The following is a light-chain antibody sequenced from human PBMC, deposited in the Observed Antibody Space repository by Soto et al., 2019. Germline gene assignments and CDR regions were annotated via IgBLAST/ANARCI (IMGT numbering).Light chain of an antibody. CDR3: QQYGSSPLYI. J-gene: IGKJ2*01. CDR2: GAS. CDR1: QSVSSSY. V-gene: IGKV3-20*01. Sequence: EIVLTQSPGTLSLSPGERATLSCRASQSVSSSYLAWYQQKPGQAPRVLIYGASTRATGIPDRFSGSGSGTDFTLTISRLEPEDFAVYYCQQYGSSPLYIFGQGTKLEIK.